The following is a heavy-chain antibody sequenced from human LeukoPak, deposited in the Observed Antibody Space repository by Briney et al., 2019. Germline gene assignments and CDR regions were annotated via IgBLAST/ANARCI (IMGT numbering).Heavy chain of an antibody. CDR2: LYSGSDT. V-gene: IGHV3-53*01. J-gene: IGHJ2*01. CDR1: GFTVSTNY. D-gene: IGHD2-21*01. Sequence: AGGSLTLSCAASGFTVSTNYMNSVRQAPGKGLEWVSILYSGSDTYYADSVKGRFTISRDNSRNILFLHMNSLKAEDTAIYYCARVGDHFHWFLDLWGRGTLVAVSS. CDR3: ARVGDHFHWFLDL.